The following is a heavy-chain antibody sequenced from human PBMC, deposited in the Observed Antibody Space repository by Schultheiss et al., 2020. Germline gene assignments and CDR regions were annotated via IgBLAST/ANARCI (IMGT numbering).Heavy chain of an antibody. CDR2: IWYDGSNK. V-gene: IGHV3-33*01. J-gene: IGHJ4*02. D-gene: IGHD5-24*01. CDR1: GFTFSSYG. CDR3: AREGEIEAFDY. Sequence: GGSLRLSCAASGFTFSSYGMHWVRQAPGKGLEWVAVIWYDGSNKYYADSVKGRFTISRDNSKNTLYLQMNSLRAEDTAVYYCAREGEIEAFDYWGQGTLVTVSS.